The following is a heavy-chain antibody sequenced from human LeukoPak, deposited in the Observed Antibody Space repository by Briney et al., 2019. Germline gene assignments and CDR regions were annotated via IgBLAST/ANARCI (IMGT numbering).Heavy chain of an antibody. V-gene: IGHV3-23*01. CDR1: GFTLSSYA. Sequence: GGSLRLSSAASGFTLSSYAMSWVRQAPGKGLEWVSAISVSGNTYHADSVKGRFTISRDSSKNTLYLQMNRLRAEDAAVYYCAKAPVTTCSGAYCYPFDYWGQGTLVTVSS. CDR3: AKAPVTTCSGAYCYPFDY. CDR2: ISVSGNT. D-gene: IGHD2-21*01. J-gene: IGHJ4*02.